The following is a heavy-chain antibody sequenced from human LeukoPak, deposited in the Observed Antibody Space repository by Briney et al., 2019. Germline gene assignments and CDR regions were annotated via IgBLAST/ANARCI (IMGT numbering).Heavy chain of an antibody. CDR2: ISSSSISI. CDR1: GFSFSSHT. D-gene: IGHD2-2*01. V-gene: IGHV3-21*01. CDR3: AGLASRDCSSASCSDY. J-gene: IGHJ4*02. Sequence: GGSLRLSCAVSGFSFSSHTMNWFRQAPGKGLEWVSSISSSSISINYADSVKGRFTISRDNAKNSLYLQMNSLRADDTAVYFCAGLASRDCSSASCSDYWGQGILVTVSP.